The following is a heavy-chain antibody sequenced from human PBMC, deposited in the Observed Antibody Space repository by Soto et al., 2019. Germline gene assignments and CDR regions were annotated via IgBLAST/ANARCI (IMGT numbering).Heavy chain of an antibody. J-gene: IGHJ6*02. D-gene: IGHD2-2*01. CDR3: AKQRRRYCSTTNCLGMDV. V-gene: IGHV3-30*18. CDR2: ISFDGNIK. CDR1: GFTFSSYG. Sequence: QVQLVESGGGVVQPGRSLRLSCAGTGFTFSSYGMHWVRQAPGKGLEWMAVISFDGNIKSYAESVKGRVTISRDNSKRTVYLQMNSLRPEDTAVYFCAKQRRRYCSTTNCLGMDVWGHGTTVTVSS.